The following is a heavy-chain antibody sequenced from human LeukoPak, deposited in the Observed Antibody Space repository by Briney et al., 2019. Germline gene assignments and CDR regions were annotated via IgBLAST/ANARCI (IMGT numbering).Heavy chain of an antibody. D-gene: IGHD3-3*01. V-gene: IGHV1-18*01. Sequence: ASVKVSCKASGYTFTNYAINWVRQAPGQGLEWMGWINAYSGNTNYGQRLQGRVTMTTDTSTSTAYMELRSLRSDDTAVYYCARSGSGYYYYYYMDVWGKGTTVTVSS. CDR1: GYTFTNYA. J-gene: IGHJ6*03. CDR3: ARSGSGYYYYYYMDV. CDR2: INAYSGNT.